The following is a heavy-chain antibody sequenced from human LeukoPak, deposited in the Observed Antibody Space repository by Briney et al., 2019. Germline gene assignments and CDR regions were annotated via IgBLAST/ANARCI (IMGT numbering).Heavy chain of an antibody. CDR3: AKNHEHGRYAGFDF. J-gene: IGHJ3*01. D-gene: IGHD2-2*01. Sequence: GGSLRLSCAASGFTFSGFVISWVRQAPGKGPQWVADISGSGGSTYYSDSVKGRFSVSRDNSKNMVYLELNSLRAEDTAVYYCAKNHEHGRYAGFDFWAEGALVAVSS. CDR2: ISGSGGST. CDR1: GFTFSGFV. V-gene: IGHV3-23*01.